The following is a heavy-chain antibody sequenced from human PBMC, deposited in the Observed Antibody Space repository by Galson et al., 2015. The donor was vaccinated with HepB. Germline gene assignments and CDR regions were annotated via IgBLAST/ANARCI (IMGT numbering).Heavy chain of an antibody. Sequence: QSGAEVKKPGESLRISCKGCGYSFTSYWISWVRQMPGKGLEWMGRIDPSDSYTNYSPSFQGHVTISADKSISTTYLQWSSLKASDTAMYYCASRDGYNSPNDYWGQGTLVTVSS. D-gene: IGHD5-24*01. J-gene: IGHJ4*02. CDR3: ASRDGYNSPNDY. CDR1: GYSFTSYW. V-gene: IGHV5-10-1*01. CDR2: IDPSDSYT.